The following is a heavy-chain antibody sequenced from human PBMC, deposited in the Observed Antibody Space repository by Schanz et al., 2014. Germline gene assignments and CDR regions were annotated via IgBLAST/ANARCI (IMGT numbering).Heavy chain of an antibody. CDR1: GFTLSSYA. D-gene: IGHD5-12*01. J-gene: IGHJ4*02. Sequence: VQLVESGGGVVQPGRSLRLSCAAYGFTLSSYAMHWVRQAPGKGLEWVSYISGTTTYTNYADSVKGRFTMSRDNSKNTLYLQMNSLRAEDTAVYYCASPSGYSDYGTYFDFWGQGTLVTVSS. CDR2: ISGTTTYT. V-gene: IGHV3-21*05. CDR3: ASPSGYSDYGTYFDF.